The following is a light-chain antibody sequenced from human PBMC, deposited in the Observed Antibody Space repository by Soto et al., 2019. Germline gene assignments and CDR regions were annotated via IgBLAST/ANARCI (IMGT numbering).Light chain of an antibody. CDR2: GAS. CDR1: QSVGGTF. Sequence: EIVLTQSPGTLSLSPGEGATLSCRASQSVGGTFLAWYQQKGGQAPRLLIHGASNMATGIPDRFSGRGSGTDFTLTISRLEHEDFAVYYCQQYGGSPRTFGQGTKVEV. J-gene: IGKJ1*01. V-gene: IGKV3-20*01. CDR3: QQYGGSPRT.